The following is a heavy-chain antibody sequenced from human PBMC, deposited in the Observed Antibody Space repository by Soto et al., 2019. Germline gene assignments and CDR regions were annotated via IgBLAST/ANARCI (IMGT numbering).Heavy chain of an antibody. J-gene: IGHJ5*02. D-gene: IGHD2-15*01. V-gene: IGHV1-69*01. Sequence: QVQLVQSGAEVKKPGSSVKVSCKASGGTFSSYAISWVRQAPGQGLEWMGGIIPIFGTANYAQKFQGRVTITADESTSAAYMGLSSLRSEDTAVYYCARVGGVGYCSGGSCFTPNPPTWFDPWGQGTLVTVSS. CDR3: ARVGGVGYCSGGSCFTPNPPTWFDP. CDR1: GGTFSSYA. CDR2: IIPIFGTA.